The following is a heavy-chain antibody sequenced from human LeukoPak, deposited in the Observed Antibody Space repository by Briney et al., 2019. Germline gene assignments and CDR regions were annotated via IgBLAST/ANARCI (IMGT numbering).Heavy chain of an antibody. CDR2: IYHSGST. J-gene: IGHJ6*02. Sequence: SETLSLTCTVSGGSISSGGYYWSWIRQPPGKGLEWIGYIYHSGSTYYNPSLKSRVTISVDRSKNQFSLKLSSVTAADTAVYYCARISRVAVAAAFAYGMDVWGHGTTVTVSS. CDR1: GGSISSGGYY. CDR3: ARISRVAVAAAFAYGMDV. D-gene: IGHD2-15*01. V-gene: IGHV4-30-2*01.